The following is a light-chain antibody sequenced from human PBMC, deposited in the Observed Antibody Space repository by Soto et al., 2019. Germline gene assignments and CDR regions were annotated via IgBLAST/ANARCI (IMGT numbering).Light chain of an antibody. CDR2: GAS. CDR3: QQYSAWPPT. V-gene: IGKV3-15*01. J-gene: IGKJ4*01. CDR1: QSVRSN. Sequence: EIVMTQSPAILSVSPGERATLFCRASQSVRSNFLAWYQHKPGQAPRLLIHGASTRATGVPARFSGSASETEFTLTISSLQSEDFAVYYCQQYSAWPPTFGGGTKVEIK.